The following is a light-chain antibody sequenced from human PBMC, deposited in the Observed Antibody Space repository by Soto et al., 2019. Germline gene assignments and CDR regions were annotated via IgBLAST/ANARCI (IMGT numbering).Light chain of an antibody. J-gene: IGKJ5*01. CDR2: GAS. CDR1: QSVSSSY. Sequence: EIVLTQSPGTLSLSPGERATLSCRASQSVSSSYLAWYQQKPGQAPRLLIYGASSRATGIPDRFSGSGSGTDFTLTISRLEPEDFATYYCHQYDSLPPTFGQGTRLEIK. CDR3: HQYDSLPPT. V-gene: IGKV3-20*01.